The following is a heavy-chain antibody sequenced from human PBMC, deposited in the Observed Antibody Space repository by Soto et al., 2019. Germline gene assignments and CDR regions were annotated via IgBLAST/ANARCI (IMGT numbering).Heavy chain of an antibody. Sequence: EVQLVESGGGLVKPGESLRLSCAASGFTFSAYNMNWVRQAPGKGLEWVSSISSTSSYIYYADSVKGRFTISRDNAKNSLYLQMNSLRAEDTAVYYCARDRDYQFVKNAFNIWGQGTMVTFSS. CDR2: ISSTSSYI. J-gene: IGHJ3*02. V-gene: IGHV3-21*01. CDR3: ARDRDYQFVKNAFNI. D-gene: IGHD2-2*01. CDR1: GFTFSAYN.